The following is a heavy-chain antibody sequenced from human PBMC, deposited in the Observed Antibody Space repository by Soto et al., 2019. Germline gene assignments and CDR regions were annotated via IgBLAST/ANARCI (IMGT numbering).Heavy chain of an antibody. CDR3: ARRALPVVVAAVYWYFDL. Sequence: QLQLQESGPGLVKHSETLSLTCTVSGGSISSSSYYWGWIRQPPGKGLEWIGSIYYSGSTYYNPSLKSRVTISVDTSKNQFSLKLSSVTAADAAVYYCARRALPVVVAAVYWYFDLWGRGTLVTVSS. CDR1: GGSISSSSYY. V-gene: IGHV4-39*01. J-gene: IGHJ2*01. D-gene: IGHD2-15*01. CDR2: IYYSGST.